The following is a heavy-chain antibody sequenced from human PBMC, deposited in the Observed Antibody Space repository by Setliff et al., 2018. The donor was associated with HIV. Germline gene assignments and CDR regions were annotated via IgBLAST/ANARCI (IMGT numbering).Heavy chain of an antibody. V-gene: IGHV4-38-2*02. Sequence: KPSETLSLTCTVSGYSISSDYWWGWIRQPPGKGLEWIGSIYHSGNTYYNPSLKSRVIISVDMSKNQFSLKLTSVTPADTAVYYCARRSGAAVFYYFDYWGQGTLVTVSS. J-gene: IGHJ4*02. CDR2: IYHSGNT. CDR1: GYSISSDYW. D-gene: IGHD6-13*01. CDR3: ARRSGAAVFYYFDY.